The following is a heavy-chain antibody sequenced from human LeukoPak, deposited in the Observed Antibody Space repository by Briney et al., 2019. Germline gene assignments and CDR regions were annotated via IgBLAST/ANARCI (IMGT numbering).Heavy chain of an antibody. J-gene: IGHJ4*02. CDR3: ARDMVRGVILRRVLEY. D-gene: IGHD3-10*01. CDR2: IYPGGGST. V-gene: IGHV1-46*01. CDR1: GYTFTSYY. Sequence: GASVKVSCKASGYTFTSYYIHWVRQAPGQGLEWMGIIYPGGGSTSYAQKFQGRVTMTRDMSTSTVYMELSSLRSEDTAVYYCARDMVRGVILRRVLEYWGQGTLVTVSS.